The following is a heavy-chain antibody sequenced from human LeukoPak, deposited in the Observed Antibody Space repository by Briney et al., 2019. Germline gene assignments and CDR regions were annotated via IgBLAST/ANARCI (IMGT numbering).Heavy chain of an antibody. CDR2: IYHSGST. CDR3: VRKTLLGVSPYYFNAMDV. CDR1: GGSISTNNW. V-gene: IGHV4-4*02. Sequence: SGTLSLTCAVSGGSISTNNWWTWVRQSPGEGLEWIGEIYHSGSTTFNPSIKPRVTISVDKSKNQFSLKLSSVTAADTAVYYCVRKTLLGVSPYYFNAMDVWGQGTTVIVSS. D-gene: IGHD3-3*01. J-gene: IGHJ6*02.